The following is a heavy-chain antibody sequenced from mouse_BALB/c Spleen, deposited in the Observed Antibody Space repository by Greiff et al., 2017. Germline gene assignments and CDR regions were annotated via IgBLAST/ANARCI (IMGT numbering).Heavy chain of an antibody. CDR2: IDPANGNT. CDR1: GYAFTNYL. V-gene: IGHV1-54*02. Sequence: QVQLQQSGAELVRPGTSVKVSCKASGYAFTNYLIEWVKQRPGQGLEWIGRIDPANGNTKYDPKFQGKATITADTSSNTAYLQLSSLTSEDTAVYYCASNYYGRAYWGQGTLVTVSA. CDR3: ASNYYGRAY. J-gene: IGHJ3*01. D-gene: IGHD1-1*01.